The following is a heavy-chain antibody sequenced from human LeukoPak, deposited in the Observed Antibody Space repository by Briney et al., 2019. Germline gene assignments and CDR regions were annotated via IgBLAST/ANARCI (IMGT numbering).Heavy chain of an antibody. V-gene: IGHV4-59*12. D-gene: IGHD6-13*01. CDR2: IYYSGST. CDR1: GGSISSYY. CDR3: AREEGAASDLDAFDI. J-gene: IGHJ3*02. Sequence: SETLSLTCTVSGGSISSYYWSWIRQPPGKGLEWIGYIYYSGSTNYNPSLKSRVTISVDTSKNQFSLKLSSVTAADTAVYYCAREEGAASDLDAFDIWGQGTMVTVSS.